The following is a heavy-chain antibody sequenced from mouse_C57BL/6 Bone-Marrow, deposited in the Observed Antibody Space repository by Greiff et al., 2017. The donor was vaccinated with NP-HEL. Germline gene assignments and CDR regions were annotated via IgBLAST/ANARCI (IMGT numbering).Heavy chain of an antibody. D-gene: IGHD4-1*01. Sequence: VQLQQSGPELVKPGASVKISCKASGYTFTDYYINWVKQRPGQGLEWIGWIFPGSGSTYYNEKFKGKATLTVDKSSSTAYMLLRSLTSEDSAVYFCARLKPYWGWFAYWGQGTLVTVSA. CDR1: GYTFTDYY. J-gene: IGHJ3*01. V-gene: IGHV1-75*01. CDR2: IFPGSGST. CDR3: ARLKPYWGWFAY.